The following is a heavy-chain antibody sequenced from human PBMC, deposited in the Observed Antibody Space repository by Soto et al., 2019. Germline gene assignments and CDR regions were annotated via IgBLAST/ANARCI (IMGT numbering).Heavy chain of an antibody. CDR2: IIPIFGTA. CDR3: ARVKDIVVVVAATGYYYGMDV. D-gene: IGHD2-15*01. Sequence: SVKVSCKASGGTFSSHAISWVRQAPGQGLEWMGGIIPIFGTANYAQKFQGRVTITADESTSTAYMELSSLRSEDTAVYYCARVKDIVVVVAATGYYYGMDVWGQGTTVTVSS. CDR1: GGTFSSHA. V-gene: IGHV1-69*13. J-gene: IGHJ6*02.